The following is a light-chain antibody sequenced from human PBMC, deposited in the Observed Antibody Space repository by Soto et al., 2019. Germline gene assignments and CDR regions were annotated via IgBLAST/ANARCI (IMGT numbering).Light chain of an antibody. Sequence: QSVLTQPPSVSGAPGQTVTISCTGSSSNIGRGYAVHWYQQVPGSAPRLLLSGDSNRPSGVPDRFSGSRSGTSASLAITGLQAEDEADYYCQTFDSTLTISWVFGGGTKLTVL. CDR3: QTFDSTLTISWV. CDR1: SSNIGRGYA. CDR2: GDS. V-gene: IGLV1-40*01. J-gene: IGLJ3*02.